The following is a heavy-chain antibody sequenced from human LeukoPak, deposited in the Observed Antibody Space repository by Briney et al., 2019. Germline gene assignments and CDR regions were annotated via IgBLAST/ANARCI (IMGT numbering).Heavy chain of an antibody. CDR3: AKDLYCSSTSCYEADY. CDR1: GFTFSSYD. V-gene: IGHV3-23*01. CDR2: ISGSGGST. D-gene: IGHD2-2*01. Sequence: GGSLSLSCAASGFTFSSYDMSWGRQAPGKGLEWVSSISGSGGSTYYADSVKGRFTISRDNSKNTLYLQMNSLRAEDTAVYYCAKDLYCSSTSCYEADYWGQGTLVTVSS. J-gene: IGHJ4*02.